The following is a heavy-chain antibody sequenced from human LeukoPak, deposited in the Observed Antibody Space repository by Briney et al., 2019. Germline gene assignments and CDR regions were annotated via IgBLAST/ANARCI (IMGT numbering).Heavy chain of an antibody. J-gene: IGHJ4*02. CDR3: ARRQGCSSSSCPPDY. Sequence: GESLKISWRGSGYSFTTYWLGWVRQVPGKGLEWMWVIYPWYSETRYTPSFQGQVTMSADKSINTAYLQWSSLRASDTAMYYCARRQGCSSSSCPPDYWGQGTLVTVSP. CDR2: IYPWYSET. CDR1: GYSFTTYW. D-gene: IGHD2-2*01. V-gene: IGHV5-51*01.